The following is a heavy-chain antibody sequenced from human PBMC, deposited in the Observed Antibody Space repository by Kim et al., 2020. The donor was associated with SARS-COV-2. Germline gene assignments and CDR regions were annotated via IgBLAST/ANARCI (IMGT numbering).Heavy chain of an antibody. V-gene: IGHV4-39*01. D-gene: IGHD3-22*01. CDR1: GGSISSSSYY. J-gene: IGHJ3*02. Sequence: SETLSLTCTVSGGSISSSSYYLGWIRQPPGKGLEWIGSIYYRGITYYNPSLKSRVTISVDTSKNQFSLNLSSVTAADTAVYYCARLYDSSGYSYPAFDIWGQGTMVTVSS. CDR3: ARLYDSSGYSYPAFDI. CDR2: IYYRGIT.